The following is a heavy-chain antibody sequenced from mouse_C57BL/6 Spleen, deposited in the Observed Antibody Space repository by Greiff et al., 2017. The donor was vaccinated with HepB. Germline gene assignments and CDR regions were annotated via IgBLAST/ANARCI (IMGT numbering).Heavy chain of an antibody. CDR3: TRQHGNYGYYAMDY. J-gene: IGHJ4*01. Sequence: VQLQQSGTVLARPGASVKMSCKTSGYTFTSYWMHWVKQRPGQGLEWIGAIYPGNSDTSYNQKFKGKAKLTAVTSASTAYMELSSLPNEDSAVYYCTRQHGNYGYYAMDYWGQGTSVTVSS. CDR2: IYPGNSDT. V-gene: IGHV1-5*01. D-gene: IGHD2-1*01. CDR1: GYTFTSYW.